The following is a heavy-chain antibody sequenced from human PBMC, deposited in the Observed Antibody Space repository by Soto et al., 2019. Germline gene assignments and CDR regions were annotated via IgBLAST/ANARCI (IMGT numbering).Heavy chain of an antibody. J-gene: IGHJ6*03. CDR3: ARVGLTTRRYYYYYMDV. CDR2: ISAYNGNT. CDR1: GYTFTSYG. D-gene: IGHD4-17*01. Sequence: ASVKVSCKASGYTFTSYGISWVRQAPGQGLERMGWISAYNGNTNYAQKLQGRVTMTTDTSTSTAYMELRSLRSDDTAVYYCARVGLTTRRYYYYYMDVWGKGTTVTVSS. V-gene: IGHV1-18*01.